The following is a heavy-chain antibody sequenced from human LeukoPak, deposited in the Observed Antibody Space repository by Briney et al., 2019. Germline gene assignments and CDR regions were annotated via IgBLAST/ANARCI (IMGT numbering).Heavy chain of an antibody. J-gene: IGHJ4*02. CDR2: ISYDGSNK. CDR3: ANEIRPNDY. CDR1: GFTFSSYA. V-gene: IGHV3-30*04. Sequence: GGSLRLSCAAPGFTFSSYAMHWVRQAPGKGLEWVAVISYDGSNKYYADSVKGRFTISRDNSKNTLYLQMNSLRAEDTAVYYCANEIRPNDYWGQGTQVTVSS. D-gene: IGHD4-17*01.